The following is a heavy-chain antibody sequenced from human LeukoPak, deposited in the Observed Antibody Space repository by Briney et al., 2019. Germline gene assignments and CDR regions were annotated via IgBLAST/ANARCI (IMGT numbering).Heavy chain of an antibody. V-gene: IGHV3-30*04. CDR3: TAGAYSSSWYAY. CDR2: ISYDGSNY. Sequence: GGSLRLSCAASGFTFSSFTLHWVRQAPGKGLEWVALISYDGSNYYYADSVKGRFTISRDNSKNTLHLLMNSLRAEDTAVYYCTAGAYSSSWYAYWGQGTLVTVSS. J-gene: IGHJ4*02. D-gene: IGHD6-13*01. CDR1: GFTFSSFT.